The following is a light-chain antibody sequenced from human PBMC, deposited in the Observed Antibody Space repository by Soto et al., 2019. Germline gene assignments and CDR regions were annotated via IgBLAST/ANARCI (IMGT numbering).Light chain of an antibody. J-gene: IGKJ1*01. Sequence: DIQMAQAPSSLSASVGYRVTITWGESQSIITYLNWYQQKPGKAPKLLIYAASSLQSGVPSRFSGSGSGTDFTLAISSLQTEDFATYYCKQSYSTPRTFGQGTKVDIK. V-gene: IGKV1-39*01. CDR2: AAS. CDR1: QSIITY. CDR3: KQSYSTPRT.